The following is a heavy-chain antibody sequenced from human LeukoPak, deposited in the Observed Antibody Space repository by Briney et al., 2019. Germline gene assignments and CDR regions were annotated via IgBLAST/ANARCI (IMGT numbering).Heavy chain of an antibody. V-gene: IGHV3-23*01. CDR1: GFTFSSYA. Sequence: AGSLSLSCAASGFTFSSYAMIWLGQAPGNELVGGLTPSGSGGSTYYADSVKGRFTISRDNSKNTLYLQMNSLRAEDTAVYYCARASYGSGSYFIPYIWGQGTMVTVSS. J-gene: IGHJ3*02. CDR2: PSGSGGST. D-gene: IGHD3-10*01. CDR3: ARASYGSGSYFIPYI.